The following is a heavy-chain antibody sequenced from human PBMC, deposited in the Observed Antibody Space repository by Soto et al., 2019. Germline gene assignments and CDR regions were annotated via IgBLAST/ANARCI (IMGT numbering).Heavy chain of an antibody. Sequence: GGSLRLSCAASGFTFSSYGMHWVRQAPGKGLEWVAVISYDGSNKYYADSVKGRFTISRDNSKNTLYLQMNSLRAEDTAVYYCAKDPRAVFWSGYQSILDYWGQGTLVTVSS. CDR3: AKDPRAVFWSGYQSILDY. V-gene: IGHV3-30*18. CDR2: ISYDGSNK. D-gene: IGHD3-3*01. J-gene: IGHJ4*02. CDR1: GFTFSSYG.